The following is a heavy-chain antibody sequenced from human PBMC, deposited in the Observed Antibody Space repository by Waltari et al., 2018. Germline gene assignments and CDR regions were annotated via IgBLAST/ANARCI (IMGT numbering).Heavy chain of an antibody. CDR3: ARLSIAAAGTPLDY. CDR1: GGSFSGYY. D-gene: IGHD6-13*01. CDR2: INHSGST. V-gene: IGHV4-34*01. J-gene: IGHJ4*02. Sequence: QVQLQQWGAGLLKPSETLSLTCAVYGGSFSGYYWSWIRQLPGKGLEWIGEINHSGSTNYDQSLKSRVTISVDTSNDQFSLKLSSVTAADTAVYDCARLSIAAAGTPLDYWGQGTLVTVSS.